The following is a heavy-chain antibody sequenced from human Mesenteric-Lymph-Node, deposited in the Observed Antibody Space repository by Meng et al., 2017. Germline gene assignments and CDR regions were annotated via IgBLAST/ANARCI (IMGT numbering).Heavy chain of an antibody. CDR3: AREGSGWYGSSPDYYFDY. V-gene: IGHV3-72*01. J-gene: IGHJ4*02. CDR2: TRNKANSYTT. D-gene: IGHD6-19*01. Sequence: GESLKISCAASGFTFSDHYMDWVRQAPGKGLEWVGRTRNKANSYTTEYAASVKGRFTISRDDSKNSLYLQMNSLKTEDTAVYYCAREGSGWYGSSPDYYFDYWGQGTLVTVSS. CDR1: GFTFSDHY.